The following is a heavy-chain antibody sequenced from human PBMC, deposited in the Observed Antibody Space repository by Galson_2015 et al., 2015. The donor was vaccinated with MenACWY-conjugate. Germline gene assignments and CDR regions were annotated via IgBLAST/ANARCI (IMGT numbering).Heavy chain of an antibody. J-gene: IGHJ6*02. V-gene: IGHV1-18*01. CDR3: ARASTGLASRFLDV. CDR2: ISASTGNT. CDR1: GYTFSDSG. Sequence: SVKVSCKASGYTFSDSGVTWVRQAPGQGLEWMGWISASTGNTNYEQKFYGRVTMTTDTSTNTAFMELRSLRSDDTAVYFCARASTGLASRFLDVGGQGTTVTVS. D-gene: IGHD3-16*01.